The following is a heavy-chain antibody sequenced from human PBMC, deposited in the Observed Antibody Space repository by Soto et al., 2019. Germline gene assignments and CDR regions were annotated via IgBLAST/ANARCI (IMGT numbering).Heavy chain of an antibody. Sequence: PSETLSLTCPVAGGSISSGVYYWSWIRQHPGKGLEWIGYIYYSGSTYYNPSLKSRVTISVDTSKNQFSLKLGSVTAADTAVYYCARDSSERRVYRSYGMDVWGQETTVTVSS. CDR2: IYYSGST. CDR3: ARDSSERRVYRSYGMDV. V-gene: IGHV4-31*03. CDR1: GGSISSGVYY. D-gene: IGHD1-1*01. J-gene: IGHJ6*02.